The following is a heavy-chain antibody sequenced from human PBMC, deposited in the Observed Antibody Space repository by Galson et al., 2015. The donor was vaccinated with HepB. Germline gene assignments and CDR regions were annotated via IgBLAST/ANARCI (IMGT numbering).Heavy chain of an antibody. CDR1: GFTFSSYS. V-gene: IGHV3-21*01. Sequence: SLRLSCAASGFTFSSYSMNWVRQAPGKGLEWVSSISSSSSYIYYADSVKGRFTISRDNAKNSLYLQMNSLRAEDTAVYYCARGGGSSVYKFDYWGQGTLVTVSS. J-gene: IGHJ4*02. CDR3: ARGGGSSVYKFDY. D-gene: IGHD3-22*01. CDR2: ISSSSSYI.